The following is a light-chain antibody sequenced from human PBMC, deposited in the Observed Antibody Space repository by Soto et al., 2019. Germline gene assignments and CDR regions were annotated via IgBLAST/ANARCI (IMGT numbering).Light chain of an antibody. CDR1: QTVISSY. CDR3: LQDGGSPRN. J-gene: IGKJ2*01. Sequence: EIVLTQSPGTLSLSPGERATLSCRARQTVISSYLAWYQQKPGPAPRLLIFGASSRATGIPDRFSGSGSWTDFTLTISGLEPDDFVLYYCLQDGGSPRNFGQGTKLEIK. CDR2: GAS. V-gene: IGKV3-20*01.